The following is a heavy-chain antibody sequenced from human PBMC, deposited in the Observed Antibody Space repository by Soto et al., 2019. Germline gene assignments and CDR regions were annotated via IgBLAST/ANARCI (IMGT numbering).Heavy chain of an antibody. CDR1: GGSISSSSSY. Sequence: QLQLQESGPGLVKPSETLSLTCTVSGGSISSSSSYWGWLRQPPGKGLEWIGSIYSVGRTYFNPSLKIRAIISEDTSNKTFSLKLGFVTAADTAVYYCARYTNPFTSDPYYYSGMDVWGQGTTVTVSS. V-gene: IGHV4-39*01. J-gene: IGHJ6*02. CDR2: IYSVGRT. CDR3: ARYTNPFTSDPYYYSGMDV.